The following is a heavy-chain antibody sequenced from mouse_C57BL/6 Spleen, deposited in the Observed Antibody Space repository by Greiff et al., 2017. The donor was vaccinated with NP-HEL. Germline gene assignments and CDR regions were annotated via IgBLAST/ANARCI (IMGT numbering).Heavy chain of an antibody. CDR3: ARSNYYGSSYSAMDY. CDR1: GYTFTSYW. Sequence: VQLQQPGAELVRPGSSVKLSCKASGYTFTSYWMHWVKQRPIQGLEWIGNIDPSDSETHYNQKFKDKATLTVDKSSSTAYMQLSSLTSEDSAVYYCARSNYYGSSYSAMDYWGQGTSVTVSS. D-gene: IGHD1-1*01. CDR2: IDPSDSET. V-gene: IGHV1-52*01. J-gene: IGHJ4*01.